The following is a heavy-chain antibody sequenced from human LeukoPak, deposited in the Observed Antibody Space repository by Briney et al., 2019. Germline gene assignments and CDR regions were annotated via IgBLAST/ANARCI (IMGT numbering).Heavy chain of an antibody. CDR2: IWYDGTNK. J-gene: IGHJ4*02. Sequence: GGSLRLSCAASGFTFSSYGMHWVRQAPGKGLEWVAVIWYDGTNKYYADSVKGRFTISRDNSKNTLYLQMNSLRAEDTAVYYCAKDEIWGYYDFYYFDYWGQGTLVTVSS. CDR1: GFTFSSYG. D-gene: IGHD3-3*01. CDR3: AKDEIWGYYDFYYFDY. V-gene: IGHV3-33*06.